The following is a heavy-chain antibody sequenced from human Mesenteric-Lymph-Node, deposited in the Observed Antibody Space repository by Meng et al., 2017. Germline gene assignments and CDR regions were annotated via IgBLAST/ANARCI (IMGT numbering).Heavy chain of an antibody. D-gene: IGHD3-9*01. Sequence: ASVKVSCKTSGYTFTGYHMHWLRQAPGQGVEWMGWINPNTGGAYYAQKFQGRVTMTRYTSITTAYMELNSMRSDDTAMYYCARANDILTGCYGYDYWGKGTLVTVSS. V-gene: IGHV1-2*02. J-gene: IGHJ4*02. CDR2: INPNTGGA. CDR1: GYTFTGYH. CDR3: ARANDILTGCYGYDY.